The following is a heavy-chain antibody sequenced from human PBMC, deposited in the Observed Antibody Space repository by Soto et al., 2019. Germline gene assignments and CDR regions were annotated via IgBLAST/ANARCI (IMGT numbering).Heavy chain of an antibody. J-gene: IGHJ6*02. CDR3: ARVYSYGMDV. CDR1: GFTFSRYS. V-gene: IGHV3-48*02. CDR2: ISSSGSPK. D-gene: IGHD2-8*01. Sequence: GGSLRLSCAASGFTFSRYSMNWVRQAPGKGLEWVSYISSSGSPKYYADSVKGRFTISRDNAKNSLYLQMNSLRDEDTAVYYCARVYSYGMDVWGQGTTVTVSS.